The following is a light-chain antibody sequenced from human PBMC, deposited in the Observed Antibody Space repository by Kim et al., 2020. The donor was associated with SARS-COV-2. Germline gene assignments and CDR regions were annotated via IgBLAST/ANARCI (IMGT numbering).Light chain of an antibody. CDR2: WAS. J-gene: IGKJ4*01. CDR1: QNLLYNSNNKNY. V-gene: IGKV4-1*01. Sequence: DIVMTQSPDFLTVALGERATINYKSSQNLLYNSNNKNYLAWYQQKPGQPPKLLIHWASTRESGVPDRFSGSGSRTDFTLTISSLEAEDVAVYYCQQYYGHPLTFGGGAKVDIK. CDR3: QQYYGHPLT.